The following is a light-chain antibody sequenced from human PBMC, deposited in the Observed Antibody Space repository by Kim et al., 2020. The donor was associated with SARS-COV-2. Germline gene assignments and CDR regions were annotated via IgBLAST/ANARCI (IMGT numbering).Light chain of an antibody. CDR3: MQALQTPIT. Sequence: PASLSCRSSQSLLHSNGYNYLDWYLQKPGQSPQLLIYLGSNRASGVPDRFSGSGSGTDFTLKISRVEAEDVGVYYCMQALQTPITFGGGTKVDIK. CDR1: QSLLHSNGYNY. V-gene: IGKV2-28*01. CDR2: LGS. J-gene: IGKJ4*01.